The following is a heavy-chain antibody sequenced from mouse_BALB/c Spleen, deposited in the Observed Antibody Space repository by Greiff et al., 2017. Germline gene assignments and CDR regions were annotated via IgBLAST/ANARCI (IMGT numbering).Heavy chain of an antibody. D-gene: IGHD2-2*01. CDR2: INPSTGYT. CDR3: ARGGYDADGYWYFDV. CDR1: GYTFTSYW. V-gene: IGHV1-7*01. Sequence: QVQLKESGAELAKPGASVKMSCKASGYTFTSYWMHWVKQRPGQGLEWIGYINPSTGYTEYNQKFKDKATLTADKSSSTAYMQLSSLTSEDSAVYYCARGGYDADGYWYFDVWGAGTTVTVSS. J-gene: IGHJ1*01.